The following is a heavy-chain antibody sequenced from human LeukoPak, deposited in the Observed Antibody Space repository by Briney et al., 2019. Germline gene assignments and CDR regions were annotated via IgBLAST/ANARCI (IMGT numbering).Heavy chain of an antibody. V-gene: IGHV1-69*04. CDR1: GGTFSSYA. J-gene: IGHJ4*02. D-gene: IGHD4-17*01. Sequence: GASVKVSCKASGGTFSSYAISWVRQVPGQGLEWMGRIIPILGIANYAQKFQGRVTITADKSTSTAYMELSSLRSEDTAVYYCARETQTTVTSPYYFDYWGQRTLVTVSS. CDR3: ARETQTTVTSPYYFDY. CDR2: IIPILGIA.